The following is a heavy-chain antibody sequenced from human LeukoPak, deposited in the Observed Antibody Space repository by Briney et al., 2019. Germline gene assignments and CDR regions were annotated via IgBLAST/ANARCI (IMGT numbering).Heavy chain of an antibody. CDR3: AKEAAHYVAY. CDR2: ISYDGSNK. Sequence: GGSLRLSCAASGFTFSSYAMHWVRQAPGKGLEWVAVISYDGSNKYYADSVKGRFTISRDNAKNSLYLQMNSLRDEDTAVYYCAKEAAHYVAYGGRGPLVTVSS. CDR1: GFTFSSYA. V-gene: IGHV3-30*04. J-gene: IGHJ4*02. D-gene: IGHD6-13*01.